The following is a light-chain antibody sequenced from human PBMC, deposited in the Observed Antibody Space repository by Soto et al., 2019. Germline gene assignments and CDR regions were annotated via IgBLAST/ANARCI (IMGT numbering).Light chain of an antibody. CDR1: QSVSSSY. CDR2: GAS. Sequence: EIVLTQSPGTLSLSPGKRATLSCRASQSVSSSYLAWYQQNRGQAPRLLIYGASSRAPGIPDRFGGSGSGTDFTLTISRLEPEDFAVYYCQQYGSSRWTFGQGTKVEIK. J-gene: IGKJ1*01. CDR3: QQYGSSRWT. V-gene: IGKV3-20*01.